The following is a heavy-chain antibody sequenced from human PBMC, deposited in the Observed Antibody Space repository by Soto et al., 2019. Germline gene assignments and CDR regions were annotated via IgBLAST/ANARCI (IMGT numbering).Heavy chain of an antibody. CDR1: GFTFGTYA. Sequence: GGSLRLSCATSGFTFGTYAMHWVRQAPGKGLEYVSAISSNGRSTYYANSVKGRFTISRDNSKNTLYLQMGSLRAEDMAVYYCARDRCTNGVCYAPSDYWGQGNLVTVSS. V-gene: IGHV3-64*01. CDR3: ARDRCTNGVCYAPSDY. J-gene: IGHJ4*02. D-gene: IGHD2-8*01. CDR2: ISSNGRST.